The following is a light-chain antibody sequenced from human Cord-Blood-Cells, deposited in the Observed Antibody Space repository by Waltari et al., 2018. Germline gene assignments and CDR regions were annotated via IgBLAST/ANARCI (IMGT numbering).Light chain of an antibody. V-gene: IGLV2-23*01. CDR1: SSAVGSYNL. Sequence: QSALTQPASVSGSPGQSITISCTGTSSAVGSYNLVSWYQQHPGKAPKLMIHEGRKLPSGVSNLFSGSKSGNTASLTISGLQAEDEADYYCCSYAGSSTWVFGGGTKLTVL. J-gene: IGLJ3*02. CDR2: EGR. CDR3: CSYAGSSTWV.